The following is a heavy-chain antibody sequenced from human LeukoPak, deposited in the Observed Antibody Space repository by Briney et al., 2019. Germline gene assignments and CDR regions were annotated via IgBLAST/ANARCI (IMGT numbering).Heavy chain of an antibody. J-gene: IGHJ4*02. Sequence: GGSLRLSCAGSGFTFSSYAMSWVRQAPGKGLEWVSAISGSGGSTFYADSVKGRFIISRDNSKNTLYLQMNSLRAEDTAVYYCAKDHFDDSSGYFFDYWGQGTLVTVSS. V-gene: IGHV3-23*01. CDR1: GFTFSSYA. D-gene: IGHD3-22*01. CDR3: AKDHFDDSSGYFFDY. CDR2: ISGSGGST.